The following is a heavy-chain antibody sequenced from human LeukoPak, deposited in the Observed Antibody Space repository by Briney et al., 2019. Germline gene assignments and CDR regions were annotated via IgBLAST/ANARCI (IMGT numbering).Heavy chain of an antibody. J-gene: IGHJ4*02. D-gene: IGHD5-12*01. CDR3: ARVGATGFDY. CDR1: GFTFSSYA. CDR2: IGSGT. Sequence: GGSLRLSCAASGFTFSSYAMSWVRQAPGKGLEWVSAIGSGTYYADSVKGRFTISRDNAKNSLYLQMNSLRAEDTAVYYCARVGATGFDYWGQGTLVTVSS. V-gene: IGHV3-21*01.